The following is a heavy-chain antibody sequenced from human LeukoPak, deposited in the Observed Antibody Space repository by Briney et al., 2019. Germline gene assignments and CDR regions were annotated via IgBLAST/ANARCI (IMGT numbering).Heavy chain of an antibody. V-gene: IGHV1-2*02. Sequence: GASVKVSCKASGYTFTGYYMHWVRQAPGQGLEWMGWINPNSGGTNYAQKFQGRVTMTRDRPISIAYMELRGLRSEDTAVYYCAKGRRVDADDHFDYWGQGTLVTVSS. D-gene: IGHD1-1*01. CDR2: INPNSGGT. CDR3: AKGRRVDADDHFDY. CDR1: GYTFTGYY. J-gene: IGHJ4*02.